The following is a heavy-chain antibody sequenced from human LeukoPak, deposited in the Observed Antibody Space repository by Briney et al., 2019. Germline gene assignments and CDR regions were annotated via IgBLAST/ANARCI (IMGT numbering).Heavy chain of an antibody. CDR3: ATELWFGELYGAFDI. CDR1: GYTLTELS. CDR2: FDPEGGET. V-gene: IGHV1-24*01. Sequence: ASVKVSCKVSGYTLTELSMHWVRQAPGKGLEWMGGFDPEGGETIYAQKFQGRVTMTEDTSTDTAYMELSSLRSEDTAVYYCATELWFGELYGAFDIWGQGTMVTVSS. J-gene: IGHJ3*02. D-gene: IGHD3-10*01.